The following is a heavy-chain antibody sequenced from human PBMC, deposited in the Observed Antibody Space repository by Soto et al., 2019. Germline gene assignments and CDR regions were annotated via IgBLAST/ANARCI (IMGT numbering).Heavy chain of an antibody. Sequence: QVQPQQWGTGLLKPSETLSLTCAVYGGSFSTYYWNWIRQPPGKGLEWIGEINHSGNTRYNPSRKSAVTMSLDTSKNQCSLKLTAVTAADTAGYDCVGGLGSNWLDPWGQGTLVTGSS. D-gene: IGHD3-10*01. CDR3: VGGLGSNWLDP. CDR1: GGSFSTYY. V-gene: IGHV4-34*01. J-gene: IGHJ5*02. CDR2: INHSGNT.